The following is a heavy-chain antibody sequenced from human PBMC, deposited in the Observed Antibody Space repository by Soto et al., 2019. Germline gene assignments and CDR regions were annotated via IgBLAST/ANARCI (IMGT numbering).Heavy chain of an antibody. V-gene: IGHV3-30-3*01. Sequence: QVQLVESGGGVVQPGRSLRLSCAASGFTFSSYAMHWVRQAPGKGLEWVAVISYDGSNKYYADSVKGRFTISRDNPKNTLYLQMNSLRVEDTAMYYCAKARCSTTNCYVPDYWGQGTLVTVSS. CDR1: GFTFSSYA. J-gene: IGHJ4*02. CDR2: ISYDGSNK. CDR3: AKARCSTTNCYVPDY. D-gene: IGHD2-2*01.